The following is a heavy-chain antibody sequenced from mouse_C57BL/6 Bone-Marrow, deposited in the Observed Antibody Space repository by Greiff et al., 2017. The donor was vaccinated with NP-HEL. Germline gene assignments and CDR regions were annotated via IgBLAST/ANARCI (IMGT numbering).Heavy chain of an antibody. CDR1: GYTFTGYW. D-gene: IGHD1-1*01. CDR3: ATEYYGSSYVAY. Sequence: QVQLKESGAELMKPGASVKLSCKATGYTFTGYWIEWVKQRPGHGLEWIGEILPGSGSTNYNEKFKGKATFTADTSSNTAYMQLSSLTTEDSASYYCATEYYGSSYVAYWGQGTLVTVAA. CDR2: ILPGSGST. V-gene: IGHV1-9*01. J-gene: IGHJ3*01.